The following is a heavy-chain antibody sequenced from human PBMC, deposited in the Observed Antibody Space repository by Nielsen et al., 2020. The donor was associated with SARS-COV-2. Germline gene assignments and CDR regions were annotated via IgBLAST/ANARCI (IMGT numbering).Heavy chain of an antibody. D-gene: IGHD6-19*01. CDR2: ISGSGGST. V-gene: IGHV3-23*01. CDR1: GFTFSSYA. CDR3: VIAVAGYFDY. Sequence: GESLKISCAASGFTFSSYAMSWVRQVPGKGLEWVSAISGSGGSTYYADSVKGRFTISRDNSKNTLYLQMNSLRAEDTAVYYCVIAVAGYFDYWGQGTLVTVSS. J-gene: IGHJ4*02.